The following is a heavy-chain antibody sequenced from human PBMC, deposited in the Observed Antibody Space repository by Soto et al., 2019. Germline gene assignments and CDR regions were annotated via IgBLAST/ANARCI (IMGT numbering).Heavy chain of an antibody. D-gene: IGHD3-10*01. CDR2: IIPIFGTA. J-gene: IGHJ6*02. Sequence: SVKVSCKASGGTFSSYAISWLRQAPGQGLEWMGGIIPIFGTANYAQKFQGRVTITADESTSTAYMELSSLRSEDTAVYYCARFRNYYGSGSYYFLREYYYYGMDVWGQGTTVTVSS. CDR3: ARFRNYYGSGSYYFLREYYYYGMDV. V-gene: IGHV1-69*13. CDR1: GGTFSSYA.